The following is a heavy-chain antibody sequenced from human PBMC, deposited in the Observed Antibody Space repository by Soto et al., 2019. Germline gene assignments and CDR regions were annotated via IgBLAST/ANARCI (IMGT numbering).Heavy chain of an antibody. CDR3: AKGLVLMVYKVPNWFDP. D-gene: IGHD2-8*01. J-gene: IGHJ5*02. CDR1: GFTFSSYA. CDR2: ISGSGGST. Sequence: PGGSLRLSCAASGFTFSSYAMSWVRQAPGKGLEWVSAISGSGGSTYYADSVKGRFTISRDNSKNTLYLQMNSQRAEDTAVYYCAKGLVLMVYKVPNWFDPWGQGTLVTVSS. V-gene: IGHV3-23*01.